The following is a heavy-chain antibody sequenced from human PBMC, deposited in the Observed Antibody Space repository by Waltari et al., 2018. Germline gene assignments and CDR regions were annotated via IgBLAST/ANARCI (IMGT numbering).Heavy chain of an antibody. Sequence: QVQLQQGGAERLKLPEPLSPTCAVMVGSFRGYYWGGIRRPPGRGWGGIGEINHSGSTNYNPSLKSRVTISVDTSKNQFSLKLSSVTAADTAVYYCARLLRVRGVMALGVAKNYYYYMDVWGKGTTVTVSS. V-gene: IGHV4-34*01. CDR1: VGSFRGYY. D-gene: IGHD3-10*01. CDR2: INHSGST. J-gene: IGHJ6*03. CDR3: ARLLRVRGVMALGVAKNYYYYMDV.